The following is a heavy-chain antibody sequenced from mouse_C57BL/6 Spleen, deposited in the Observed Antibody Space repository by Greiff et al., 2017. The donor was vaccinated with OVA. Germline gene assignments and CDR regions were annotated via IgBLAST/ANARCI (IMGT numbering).Heavy chain of an antibody. CDR1: GYTFTSYT. V-gene: IGHV1-4*01. CDR2: INPSSGYT. J-gene: IGHJ1*03. D-gene: IGHD1-1*01. CDR3: ARNYYGSSSYWYFDV. Sequence: QVQLQQSVAELARPGASVKMSCKASGYTFTSYTMHWVKQRPGQGLEWIGYINPSSGYTKYNQKFKDKATLTADKSSSTAYMQLRSLTSEDSAVYYCARNYYGSSSYWYFDVWGTGTTVTVSS.